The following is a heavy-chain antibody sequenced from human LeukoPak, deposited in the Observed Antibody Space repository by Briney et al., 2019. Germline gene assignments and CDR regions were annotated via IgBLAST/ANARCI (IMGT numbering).Heavy chain of an antibody. V-gene: IGHV3-66*01. J-gene: IGHJ3*02. CDR1: GFTVSSNY. CDR3: AKDGVSIAVAGAFDI. CDR2: IYSGGST. Sequence: GGSLRLSCAASGFTVSSNYMSWVRQAPGKGLEWVSVIYSGGSTYYADSVKGRFTISRDNSKNTLYLQMNSLRAEDTAVYYCAKDGVSIAVAGAFDIWGQGTMVTVSS. D-gene: IGHD6-19*01.